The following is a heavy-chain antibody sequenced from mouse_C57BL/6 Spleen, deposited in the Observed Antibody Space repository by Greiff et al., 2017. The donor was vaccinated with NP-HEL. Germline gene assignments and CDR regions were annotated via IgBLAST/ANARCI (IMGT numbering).Heavy chain of an antibody. CDR3: ARSRPYYSNCFDY. CDR2: IYPGDGDT. D-gene: IGHD2-5*01. CDR1: GYAFSSSW. J-gene: IGHJ2*01. V-gene: IGHV1-82*01. Sequence: VQLQQSGPELVKPGASVKISCKASGYAFSSSWMNWVKQRPGKGLEWIGRIYPGDGDTNYNGKFKGKATLTADKSSSTAYMQLSSLTSEDSAVYFCARSRPYYSNCFDYWGQGTTLTVSS.